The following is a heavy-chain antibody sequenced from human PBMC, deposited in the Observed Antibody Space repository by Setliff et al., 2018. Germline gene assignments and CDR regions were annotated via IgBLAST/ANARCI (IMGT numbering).Heavy chain of an antibody. D-gene: IGHD6-6*01. CDR2: IKHDGSEK. CDR1: GFTFSSYW. J-gene: IGHJ4*02. CDR3: ARWRSSSPDDF. Sequence: GESLKISCVASGFTFSSYWMTWVRQVPRKGLEYVASIKHDGSEKYYVDSVRGRFTISRDSAKNSLYLQMDSLRDEDTAVYYCARWRSSSPDDFWGQGTLVTVSS. V-gene: IGHV3-7*01.